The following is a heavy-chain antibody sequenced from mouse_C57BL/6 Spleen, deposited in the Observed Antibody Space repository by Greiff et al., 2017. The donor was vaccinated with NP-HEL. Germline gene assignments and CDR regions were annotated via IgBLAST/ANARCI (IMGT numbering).Heavy chain of an antibody. J-gene: IGHJ1*03. CDR3: APDSYYSSYWYFDV. V-gene: IGHV14-2*01. D-gene: IGHD2-5*01. CDR2: IDPEDGGT. Sequence: EVQLQQSGAELVKPGASVKLSCTASGYNIKDYYMHWVKQRTEQGLEWIGRIDPEDGGTKYAPKFQGKATITADTSSNTAYLQLRSLTSEDTAVYYCAPDSYYSSYWYFDVWGTATTVTAAS. CDR1: GYNIKDYY.